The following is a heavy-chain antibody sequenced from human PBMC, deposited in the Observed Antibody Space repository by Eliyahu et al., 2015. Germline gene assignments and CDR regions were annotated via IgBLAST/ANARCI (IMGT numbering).Heavy chain of an antibody. D-gene: IGHD2-2*01. CDR1: GFTFXXYA. V-gene: IGHV3-30-3*01. Sequence: QVQLVESGGGVVQPGRSLRLSCAASGFTFXXYAMXWVXXAPGKGLEWVAVISYDGSNKYYADSVKGRFTISRDNSKNTLYLQMNSLRAEDTAVYYCARDGGDIVVVPAAMRGFYYYYGMDVWGQGTTVTVSS. J-gene: IGHJ6*02. CDR2: ISYDGSNK. CDR3: ARDGGDIVVVPAAMRGFYYYYGMDV.